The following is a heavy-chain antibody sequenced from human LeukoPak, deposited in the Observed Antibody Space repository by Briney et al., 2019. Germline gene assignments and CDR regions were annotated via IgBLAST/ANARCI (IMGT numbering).Heavy chain of an antibody. CDR2: INPSGGST. V-gene: IGHV1-46*01. Sequence: ASVKVSCKASGYTFTSYYMHWVRQAPGQGLEWMGIINPSGGSTTYAQKFQGRVTMTRDTSTSTVYMELSSLRSEDTAVYYCARDGRYYGSGSLFELQTSFDYWGQGTLVTVSS. J-gene: IGHJ4*02. D-gene: IGHD3-10*01. CDR3: ARDGRYYGSGSLFELQTSFDY. CDR1: GYTFTSYY.